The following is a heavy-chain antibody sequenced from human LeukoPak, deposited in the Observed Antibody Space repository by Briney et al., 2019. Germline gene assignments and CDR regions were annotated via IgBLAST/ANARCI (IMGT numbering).Heavy chain of an antibody. V-gene: IGHV4-39*01. D-gene: IGHD1-1*01. CDR3: ARLKGKKGYNY. J-gene: IGHJ4*02. Sequence: PSETLSLTCTVSGDSFRSSPYYWGWIRQPPGKGLEWIGCIYYNGSPYYNPSLKSRVTVSADTAKNQFSLKVNSVTATDTAVYYCARLKGKKGYNYWGQGTLVTVSS. CDR1: GDSFRSSPYY. CDR2: IYYNGSP.